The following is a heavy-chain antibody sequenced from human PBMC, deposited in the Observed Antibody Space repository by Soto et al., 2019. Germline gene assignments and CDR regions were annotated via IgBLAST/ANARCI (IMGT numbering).Heavy chain of an antibody. J-gene: IGHJ3*02. CDR3: ATKYDFWSGSSHSREDAFDI. V-gene: IGHV1-8*01. CDR1: GYTFTSYD. CDR2: MNPNTGST. D-gene: IGHD3-3*01. Sequence: QVQLVQSGAEVKKPGASVKVSCKASGYTFTSYDVNWVRQATGQGPEWMGWMNPNTGSTGYAQKFQGRVTMTRNTSTHTAYMELSSLRSEDTAVYYCATKYDFWSGSSHSREDAFDIWGQGTLVSVSS.